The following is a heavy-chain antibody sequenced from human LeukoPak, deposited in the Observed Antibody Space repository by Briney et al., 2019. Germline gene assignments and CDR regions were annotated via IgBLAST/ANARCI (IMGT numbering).Heavy chain of an antibody. V-gene: IGHV3-21*01. CDR2: ISSSSSYI. Sequence: GGSLRLSCAASGFTFSSYSMNWVRQAPGKGREWVASISSSSSYIYYADSVKGRFTISRDNANNALYLQMNSLRAEDTAVYYCARVTPTVVTLDAFDIWGQGTMVTVSS. D-gene: IGHD4-23*01. CDR3: ARVTPTVVTLDAFDI. CDR1: GFTFSSYS. J-gene: IGHJ3*02.